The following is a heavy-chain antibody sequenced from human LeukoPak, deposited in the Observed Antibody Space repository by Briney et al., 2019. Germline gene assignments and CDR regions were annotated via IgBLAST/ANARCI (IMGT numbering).Heavy chain of an antibody. Sequence: ASVKVSCKASGGTFSSYAISWVRQAPGQGLEWMGGIIPIFGTANYAQKFQGRVTITADESTSTAYMELSSLRSEDTAVYYCARDDGEGYSYGPDFDYWGQGTLVTVSS. CDR1: GGTFSSYA. CDR3: ARDDGEGYSYGPDFDY. D-gene: IGHD5-18*01. J-gene: IGHJ4*02. V-gene: IGHV1-69*13. CDR2: IIPIFGTA.